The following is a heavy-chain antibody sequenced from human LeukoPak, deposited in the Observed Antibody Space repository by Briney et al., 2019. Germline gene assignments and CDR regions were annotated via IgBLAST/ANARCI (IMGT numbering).Heavy chain of an antibody. CDR2: ISSSGSTI. D-gene: IGHD2-2*01. J-gene: IGHJ6*02. CDR1: GFTFISYE. V-gene: IGHV3-48*03. Sequence: GGSLRLSCAASGFTFISYEMSWVRQAPGKGLEWVSYISSSGSTIYYADSVKGRFTISRDNAKNSLYLQMNSLRAEDTAVYYCARGGGIVVVPAAQYYYYYGMDVWGQGTTVTVSS. CDR3: ARGGGIVVVPAAQYYYYYGMDV.